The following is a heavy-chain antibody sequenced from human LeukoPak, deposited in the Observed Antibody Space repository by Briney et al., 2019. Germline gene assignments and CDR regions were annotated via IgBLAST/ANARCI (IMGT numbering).Heavy chain of an antibody. CDR3: ARRAYSGSCPSYFDY. Sequence: SETLSLTCTVSGGSISSSSYYWAWIRQPPGKGLEWIGSIYYSGSAYYNPSLRSRVTISVDTSKNQFSLKLSSVTASDTAVYYRARRAYSGSCPSYFDYWGQGTLVTVSS. J-gene: IGHJ4*02. CDR2: IYYSGSA. D-gene: IGHD1-26*01. V-gene: IGHV4-39*01. CDR1: GGSISSSSYY.